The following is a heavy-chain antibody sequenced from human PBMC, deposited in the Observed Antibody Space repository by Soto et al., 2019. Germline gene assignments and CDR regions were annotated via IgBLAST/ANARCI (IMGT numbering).Heavy chain of an antibody. Sequence: QVTLKASGPVLVTPTETLTLTCTGSGFSLSNAGMGVSWIRQPPGKALEWLAHIFSNDERRFSTSLKNRLTISKDTVNSQVVLIMTNMDPVDTATYYCAQTEDGGRSRTPAGWFDDWCQGTLVTVSS. D-gene: IGHD2-15*01. V-gene: IGHV2-26*01. J-gene: IGHJ5*02. CDR1: GFSLSNAGMG. CDR2: IFSNDER. CDR3: AQTEDGGRSRTPAGWFDD.